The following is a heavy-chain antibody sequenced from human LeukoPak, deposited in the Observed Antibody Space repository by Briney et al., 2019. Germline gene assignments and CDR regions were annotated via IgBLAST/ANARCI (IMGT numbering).Heavy chain of an antibody. Sequence: EASVKVSCKASGYTFTSYYMHWVRQAPGQGLEWMGIINPSGGSTSYAQKFQGRVTMTRDMSTSTVYMELSSLRSEDTAVYYCARGRGYSYGDYYYYMDVWGKGTTVTVSS. CDR3: ARGRGYSYGDYYYYMDV. CDR1: GYTFTSYY. D-gene: IGHD5-18*01. CDR2: INPSGGST. J-gene: IGHJ6*03. V-gene: IGHV1-46*01.